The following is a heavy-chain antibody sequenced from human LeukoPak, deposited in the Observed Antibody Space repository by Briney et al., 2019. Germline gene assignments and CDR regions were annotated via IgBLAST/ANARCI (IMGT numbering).Heavy chain of an antibody. D-gene: IGHD2-21*01. CDR3: ASRGHYSPICYYYGMDV. Sequence: SSVNVSCTSSEATFNSYTISWVRQAPQQRLEWMGVITPIFGTANHAQKFQGRVTITADESTSTAYMELSSLRSEDTAVYYRASRGHYSPICYYYGMDVWGQGTTVTVSS. CDR1: EATFNSYT. J-gene: IGHJ6*02. CDR2: ITPIFGTA. V-gene: IGHV1-69*13.